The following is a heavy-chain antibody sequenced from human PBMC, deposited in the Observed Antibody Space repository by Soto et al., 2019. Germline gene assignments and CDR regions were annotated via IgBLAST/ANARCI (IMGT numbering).Heavy chain of an antibody. CDR3: ATANWSHHYFDP. CDR1: CGSFSGYY. J-gene: IGHJ5*02. CDR2: INHSGST. V-gene: IGHV4-34*01. Sequence: SETLSLTCAVYCGSFSGYYWSWLRQPAGKGLEWIGEINHSGSTNYNPSLKSRVTISVDTSKNQFSLKVTSVTAADTAVYYCATANWSHHYFDPWGQGTLVNVSS. D-gene: IGHD1-1*01.